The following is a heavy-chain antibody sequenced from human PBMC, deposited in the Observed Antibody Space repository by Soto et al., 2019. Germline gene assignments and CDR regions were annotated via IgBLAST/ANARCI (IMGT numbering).Heavy chain of an antibody. CDR3: ARDLETIFASVSVDY. D-gene: IGHD3-3*01. Sequence: ASVKVSCKASGYTFTSYYMHWVRQAPGQGLEWMGIINPSGGSTSYAQKFQGRVTMTRDTSTSTVYMELSSLRSEDTAVYYCARDLETIFASVSVDYWGQGTLVTVSS. CDR2: INPSGGST. V-gene: IGHV1-46*01. CDR1: GYTFTSYY. J-gene: IGHJ4*02.